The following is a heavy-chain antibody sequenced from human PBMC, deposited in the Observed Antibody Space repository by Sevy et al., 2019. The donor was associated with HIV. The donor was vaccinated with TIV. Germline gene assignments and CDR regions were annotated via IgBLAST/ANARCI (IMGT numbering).Heavy chain of an antibody. CDR3: ARELWPGDY. CDR2: INQDGSQK. CDR1: GFTFSDYY. Sequence: GGSLRLSCAASGFTFSDYYMGWVRKAPGKGLEWLANINQDGSQKNYVDSVKGRFTNSRDNAKNSLSLQMNSLRVDNTAVYYCARELWPGDYWGQGTQVTVSS. V-gene: IGHV3-7*01. J-gene: IGHJ4*02. D-gene: IGHD2-21*01.